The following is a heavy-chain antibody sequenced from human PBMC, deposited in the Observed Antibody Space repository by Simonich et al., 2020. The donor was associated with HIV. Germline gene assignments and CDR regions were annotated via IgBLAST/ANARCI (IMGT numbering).Heavy chain of an antibody. CDR3: AREVGYYPPHLEENNAFDI. V-gene: IGHV4-34*01. CDR1: GGSFSGYY. J-gene: IGHJ3*02. Sequence: QVQLQQWGAGLLKSSETLSLTCAVYGGSFSGYYWSWIRQPPGKGLEWLGEITYSGRTNNNPSRTSRVTISVDTSKSQFSLKLKSVTAADTAVYYCAREVGYYPPHLEENNAFDIWGQGTMVTVSS. D-gene: IGHD3-10*01. CDR2: ITYSGRT.